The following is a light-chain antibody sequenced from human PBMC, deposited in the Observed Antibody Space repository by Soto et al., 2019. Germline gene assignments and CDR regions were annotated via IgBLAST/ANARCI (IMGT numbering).Light chain of an antibody. J-gene: IGKJ2*01. CDR2: WAS. CDR3: QQYYSTPPYT. V-gene: IGKV4-1*01. CDR1: QSVFYSSNNKNF. Sequence: DIVMTQSPDSLAVSLGERATINCRSSQSVFYSSNNKNFLAWYQQRPGQPPKLLIYWASTRESGVPDRFSGNGSGTDFTLTISSLQAEDVAVYYCQQYYSTPPYTFGQGTKLEIK.